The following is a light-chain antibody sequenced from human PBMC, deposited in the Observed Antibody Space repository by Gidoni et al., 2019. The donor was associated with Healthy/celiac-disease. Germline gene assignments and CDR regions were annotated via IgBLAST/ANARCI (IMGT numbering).Light chain of an antibody. CDR1: SSDVGGYNY. CDR2: EVS. CDR3: SSYAGSNNLV. V-gene: IGLV2-8*01. J-gene: IGLJ2*01. Sequence: QSALTQPPSASGSLGPSVTISCTGTSSDVGGYNYVSWYQQHPGKAPKLMMYEVSKRPSGVPDRFSGSKSGNTASLTVSGLQAEDEADYYCSSYAGSNNLVFGGGTKLTVL.